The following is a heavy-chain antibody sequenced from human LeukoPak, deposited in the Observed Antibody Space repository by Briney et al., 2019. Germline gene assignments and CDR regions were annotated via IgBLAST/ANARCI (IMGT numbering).Heavy chain of an antibody. V-gene: IGHV1-69*04. D-gene: IGHD3-16*02. J-gene: IGHJ3*02. CDR1: GGSFSSYV. CDR3: TREGVYAPDPSSYHRDASDI. CDR2: IIPLLGVS. Sequence: GASVKVSCKASGGSFSSYVITWVRQAPGQGLEWMGRIIPLLGVSNFAQKFQGRVTITADKSTNTAHMELSRLESGDTAVYYCTREGVYAPDPSSYHRDASDIWGQGTVVIVSS.